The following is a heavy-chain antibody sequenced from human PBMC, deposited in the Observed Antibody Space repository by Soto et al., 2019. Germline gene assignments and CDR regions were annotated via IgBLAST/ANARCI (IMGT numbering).Heavy chain of an antibody. CDR3: ARDGKDFYVPYYHEALDV. Sequence: ASVKVSCKASGYTFSDYYIHWVRQAPGQGLEWLGWINPDSGATNPAPKFQGRVTMTRVTSISTAYMELRGLTSDDTAVYYCARDGKDFYVPYYHEALDVWGQGTTVTVSS. CDR1: GYTFSDYY. D-gene: IGHD3-10*02. V-gene: IGHV1-2*02. CDR2: INPDSGAT. J-gene: IGHJ6*02.